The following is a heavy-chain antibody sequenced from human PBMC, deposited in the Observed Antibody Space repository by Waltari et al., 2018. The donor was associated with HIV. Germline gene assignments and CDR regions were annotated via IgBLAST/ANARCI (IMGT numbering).Heavy chain of an antibody. J-gene: IGHJ6*02. CDR1: GFTFSSYE. Sequence: EMQLVESGGGLVPPGGSLRLSCVASGFTFSSYEMNWVRQVPGKGLEWISYIGSSGTTISYADFVKGRFTFSRDNAKKSLFLQMNSLRVEDTAVYWCARVNQVLYYGMDVWGQGTTVTVSS. D-gene: IGHD2-2*02. CDR2: IGSSGTTI. CDR3: ARVNQVLYYGMDV. V-gene: IGHV3-48*03.